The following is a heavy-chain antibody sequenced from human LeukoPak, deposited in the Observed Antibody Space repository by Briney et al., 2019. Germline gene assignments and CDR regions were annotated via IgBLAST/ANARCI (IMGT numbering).Heavy chain of an antibody. D-gene: IGHD6-13*01. CDR2: INHSGST. Sequence: SETLSLTCAIYGGSFSYYYWGWIRQSPGKGLEWIGEINHSGSTNYNPSLKSRVTISVDTSKNQFSLKLSSVTAADTAVYYCASSIAAAGDYWGQGTLVTVSS. CDR3: ASSIAAAGDY. CDR1: GGSFSYYY. J-gene: IGHJ4*02. V-gene: IGHV4-34*01.